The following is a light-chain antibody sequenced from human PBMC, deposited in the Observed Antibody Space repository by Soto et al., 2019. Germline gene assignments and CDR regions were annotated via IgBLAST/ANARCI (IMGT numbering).Light chain of an antibody. CDR2: GNS. CDR3: QSYDSRLSGYVV. CDR1: SSNIGAGYD. Sequence: QSVLTQPPSVSGAPGQRVTISCTGSSSNIGAGYDVHWYQQLPGTAPKLLIYGNSNRPSGVPDRFSGSKSGPSASLAITGLQAEDEADYYCQSYDSRLSGYVVFGGGTTVTVL. V-gene: IGLV1-40*01. J-gene: IGLJ2*01.